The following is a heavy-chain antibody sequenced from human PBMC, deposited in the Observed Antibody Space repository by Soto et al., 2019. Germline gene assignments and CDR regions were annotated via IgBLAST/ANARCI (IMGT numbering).Heavy chain of an antibody. D-gene: IGHD2-21*02. CDR1: CDSIVGVGY. CDR3: ARSGVTGIVIPSHWFDP. V-gene: IGHV4-31*03. CDR2: ISSSGST. J-gene: IGHJ5*02. Sequence: NPSETLSLTCTFSCDSIVGVGYWSRIRQFPGRGLEWIGCISSSGSTYYNPALNNRISLSLDTSQNQFSLKLLSVTAADTAIYYCARSGVTGIVIPSHWFDPWGQGTLVTVSS.